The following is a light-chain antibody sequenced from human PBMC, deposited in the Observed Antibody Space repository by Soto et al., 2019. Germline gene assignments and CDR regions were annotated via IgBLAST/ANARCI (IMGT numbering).Light chain of an antibody. V-gene: IGKV3-20*01. CDR1: QNVGSRY. Sequence: EIVLTHSPGTLSLSPGDRATLSCRASQNVGSRYLAWYQQKPGQAPRLLIYGTSNRATGIPDRFSGSGSGTDFSLTISSLEPGDLAIYYCQQYGSSPRTFGQGTKLEIK. CDR2: GTS. CDR3: QQYGSSPRT. J-gene: IGKJ1*01.